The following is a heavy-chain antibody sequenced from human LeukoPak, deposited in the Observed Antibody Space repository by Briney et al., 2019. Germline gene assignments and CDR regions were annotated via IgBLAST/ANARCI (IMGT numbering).Heavy chain of an antibody. CDR1: AYTFTDYY. D-gene: IGHD3-10*01. CDR3: ARDQNYYGSGSHYNVDY. J-gene: IGHJ4*02. V-gene: IGHV1-2*02. CDR2: INPKNGGT. Sequence: GASVKVSCKASAYTFTDYYIHWVRQAPGQGHEWMGWINPKNGGTDYAQNFQGRVSMTRDTSISTAYMELSRLRSDDTAVYYCARDQNYYGSGSHYNVDYWGRGTLVTVSS.